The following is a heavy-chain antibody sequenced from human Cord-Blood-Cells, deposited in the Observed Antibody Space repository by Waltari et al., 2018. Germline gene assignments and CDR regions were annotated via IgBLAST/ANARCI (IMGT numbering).Heavy chain of an antibody. Sequence: QVQLVQSGAAVKQPGASVKVSCQASGYTFTGSYLPCVRQAPGQGLEWMGWINPNSGGTNYAQKFQGRVTMTRDTSISTAYMELSRLRSDDTAVYYCARGITMVRGVIGAFDIWGQGTMVTVSS. CDR3: ARGITMVRGVIGAFDI. CDR1: GYTFTGSY. V-gene: IGHV1-2*02. D-gene: IGHD3-10*01. CDR2: INPNSGGT. J-gene: IGHJ3*02.